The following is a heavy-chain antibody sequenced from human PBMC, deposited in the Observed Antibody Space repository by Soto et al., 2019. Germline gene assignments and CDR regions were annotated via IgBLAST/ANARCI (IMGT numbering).Heavy chain of an antibody. V-gene: IGHV3-48*01. CDR3: ARADSGYAPGYYYCGMDV. Sequence: EVQLVESGGGLVQPGGSLRLSCAASGFTFSSYSMNWVRQAPGKGLEWVSYISSSSSTIYYADSVKGRFTISRDNAKNSLYLQMNSLRAEYTAVYYCARADSGYAPGYYYCGMDVGGQGTTVTVSS. CDR1: GFTFSSYS. CDR2: ISSSSSTI. J-gene: IGHJ6*02. D-gene: IGHD5-12*01.